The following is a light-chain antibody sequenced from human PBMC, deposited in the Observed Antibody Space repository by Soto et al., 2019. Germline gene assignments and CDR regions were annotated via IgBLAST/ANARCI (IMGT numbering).Light chain of an antibody. V-gene: IGKV1-5*01. J-gene: IGKJ1*01. CDR3: QNYNSAPWT. Sequence: DIQMTQSPSTLSASVGERVTITCRASQSISSWLAWYQQKPGKAPKLLIYDASSLASGVPSRFSGSGSGTDFTLTISILQPEYGANYYCQNYNSAPWTFGQGTKVEIK. CDR1: QSISSW. CDR2: DAS.